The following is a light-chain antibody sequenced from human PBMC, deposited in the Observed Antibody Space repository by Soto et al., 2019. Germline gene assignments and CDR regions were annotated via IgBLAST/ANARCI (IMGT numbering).Light chain of an antibody. CDR2: ESS. Sequence: ILLTPSPSTLSLSPVERSTRSCGAIQNVANYLDWYQQKPGQAPRLLIYESSNRATGIAARFSGSGSGTDFTLTISKVEPEDFAVYYCQQYGTPRSVTVGQGTRLEIK. V-gene: IGKV3-11*01. J-gene: IGKJ5*01. CDR1: QNVANY. CDR3: QQYGTPRSVT.